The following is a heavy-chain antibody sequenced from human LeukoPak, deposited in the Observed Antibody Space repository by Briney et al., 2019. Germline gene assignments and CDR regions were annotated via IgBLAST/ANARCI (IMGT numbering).Heavy chain of an antibody. Sequence: ASVMVSCKASGYTYTRYAMHKVRQAAGQRLDWMGWINAGNGNTKYSQKFQGRVTITRDTSASTAYMELSSLRSEDTAVYYCAREVTYYDFWSGYYTEYYFDYWGQGTLVTVSS. CDR1: GYTYTRYA. D-gene: IGHD3-3*01. CDR3: AREVTYYDFWSGYYTEYYFDY. CDR2: INAGNGNT. J-gene: IGHJ4*02. V-gene: IGHV1-3*01.